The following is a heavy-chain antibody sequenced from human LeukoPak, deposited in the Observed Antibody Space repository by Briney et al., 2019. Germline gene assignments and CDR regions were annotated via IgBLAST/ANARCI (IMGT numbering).Heavy chain of an antibody. CDR3: ARDPGE. D-gene: IGHD7-27*01. CDR1: GGSISSYY. V-gene: IGHV4-4*07. CDR2: IYSSGST. J-gene: IGHJ4*02. Sequence: SETLSLTCTVSGGSISSYYWSWIRQPAGKGLEWIGRIYSSGSTNYNSSLKSRVSMSVDTSKNQFSLRLSSVTAADTAVYFCARDPGEWGQGTLVTVSS.